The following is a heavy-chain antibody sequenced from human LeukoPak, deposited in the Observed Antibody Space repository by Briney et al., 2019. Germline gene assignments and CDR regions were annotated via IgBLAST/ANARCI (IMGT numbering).Heavy chain of an antibody. V-gene: IGHV3-7*01. D-gene: IGHD2-15*01. Sequence: PGGSLRLSCAASEFTFSSYWMSWVRQAPGKGLEWVANIKQDGSEKYYVDSVKGRFTISRDNAKNSLYLQMNSLRAEDTAVYYCARDFAAPDYWGQGTLVTVSS. CDR1: EFTFSSYW. J-gene: IGHJ4*02. CDR3: ARDFAAPDY. CDR2: IKQDGSEK.